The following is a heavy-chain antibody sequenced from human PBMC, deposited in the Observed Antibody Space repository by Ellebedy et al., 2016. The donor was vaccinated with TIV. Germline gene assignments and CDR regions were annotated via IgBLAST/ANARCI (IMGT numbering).Heavy chain of an antibody. CDR1: GGTFSSYA. Sequence: SVKVSCXASGGTFSSYAISWVRQAPGQGLEWMGGIIPIFGTANYAQKFQGRVTITADESTSTAYMELSRLRSDDTAVYYCARELVVPAAQYYYYGMDVWGQGTTVTVSS. D-gene: IGHD2-2*01. CDR3: ARELVVPAAQYYYYGMDV. V-gene: IGHV1-69*13. CDR2: IIPIFGTA. J-gene: IGHJ6*02.